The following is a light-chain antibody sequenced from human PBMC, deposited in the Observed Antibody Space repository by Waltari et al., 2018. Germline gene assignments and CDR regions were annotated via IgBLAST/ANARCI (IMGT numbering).Light chain of an antibody. J-gene: IGKJ2*01. Sequence: EILITQSPATLSVSPGDRATLSCRASQSVSSNLAWYQQKPGQAPRLLIYGASTRATGIPARFSGSGSGTEFTLTISSLQSEDFAVYYCQQYNNWLYTFGQGTKLEIK. V-gene: IGKV3-15*01. CDR3: QQYNNWLYT. CDR1: QSVSSN. CDR2: GAS.